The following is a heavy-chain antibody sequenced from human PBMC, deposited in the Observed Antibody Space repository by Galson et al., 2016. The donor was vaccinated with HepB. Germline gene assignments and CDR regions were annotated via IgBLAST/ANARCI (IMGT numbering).Heavy chain of an antibody. D-gene: IGHD3-22*01. J-gene: IGHJ4*02. CDR3: ARVKVDSNGPFDY. Sequence: QSGAEVKKPGESLKISCKGSGYSFTSYWIGWVRQMPGKGLDWMGIIYPGDSDTRYSPSFQGQVTISADKSISTAYLQWSSRKASDTAIYYCARVKVDSNGPFDYWGQGTLVTVSS. CDR1: GYSFTSYW. CDR2: IYPGDSDT. V-gene: IGHV5-51*01.